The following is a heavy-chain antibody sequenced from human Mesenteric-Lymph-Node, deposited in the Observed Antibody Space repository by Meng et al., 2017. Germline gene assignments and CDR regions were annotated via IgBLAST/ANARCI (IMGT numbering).Heavy chain of an antibody. V-gene: IGHV7-4-1*02. CDR2: INTKTGNP. J-gene: IGHJ4*02. CDR3: ATTGGGFDY. CDR1: ASTFSNYD. D-gene: IGHD2-8*02. Sequence: QVHLVQSGSELRKPGASVKVSCMASASTFSNYDINWVRQAPGQGLEWMGWINTKTGNPTYAQGFTGRFVFSLDTSVSTAHLHISTLAPEDTAVYYCATTGGGFDYWGQGTLVTVSS.